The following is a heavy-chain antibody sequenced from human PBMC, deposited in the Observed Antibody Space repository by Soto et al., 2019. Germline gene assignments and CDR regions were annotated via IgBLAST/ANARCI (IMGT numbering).Heavy chain of an antibody. V-gene: IGHV4-59*01. CDR3: ARESGLVLWYGAFDI. CDR1: GGSISSYY. D-gene: IGHD3-10*01. CDR2: IYYSGST. Sequence: QVQLQESGPGLVKPSETLSLTCTVSGGSISSYYWSWIRQPPGKGLEWIGYIYYSGSTNYHPSLKSRVTISVDTSKNQFSLKLSSVTAADTAVYYCARESGLVLWYGAFDIWGQGIMVTVSS. J-gene: IGHJ3*02.